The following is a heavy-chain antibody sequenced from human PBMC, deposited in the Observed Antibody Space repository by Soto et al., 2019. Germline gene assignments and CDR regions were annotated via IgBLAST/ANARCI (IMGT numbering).Heavy chain of an antibody. Sequence: QVQLQQWGAGLLKPSETLSLTCAVHGGSFSDYYWSWIRQPPGKGLEWIGEINHGGSINYNPSLKSRVTISLDSSKKQISVNLRSVTAADTAVYYCARMYYEFSSGYHGGDMDVWGQGTTVTVSS. CDR2: INHGGSI. J-gene: IGHJ6*02. V-gene: IGHV4-34*01. CDR1: GGSFSDYY. D-gene: IGHD3-3*01. CDR3: ARMYYEFSSGYHGGDMDV.